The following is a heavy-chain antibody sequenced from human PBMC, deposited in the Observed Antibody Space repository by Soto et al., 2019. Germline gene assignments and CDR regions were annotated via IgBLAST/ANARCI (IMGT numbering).Heavy chain of an antibody. CDR2: ISYAGSHK. V-gene: IGHV3-30*18. Sequence: GGSLRLSCVASGFTFSNFGVGWVRQAPGKGLEWVTLISYAGSHKYTADSVKGRFTISRDNSKNMLYLQMNSLRAEDTAVYFCAKLSHPAPNNWYANFDYWGQGTLVTVSS. CDR1: GFTFSNFG. CDR3: AKLSHPAPNNWYANFDY. J-gene: IGHJ4*02. D-gene: IGHD1-1*01.